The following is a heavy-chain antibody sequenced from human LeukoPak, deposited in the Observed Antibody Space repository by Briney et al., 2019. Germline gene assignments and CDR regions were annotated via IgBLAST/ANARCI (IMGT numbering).Heavy chain of an antibody. CDR1: GGPISSYY. V-gene: IGHV4-59*01. Sequence: SETLSLTCTVSGGPISSYYWSWIRQPPGKELEWIGYIYYSGSTNYNPSLKSRATISVDTSKNQFSLKLSYVTAADTAVYYCARDSPYYYGSGSATYYMDVWGKGTTVTISS. J-gene: IGHJ6*03. CDR2: IYYSGST. CDR3: ARDSPYYYGSGSATYYMDV. D-gene: IGHD3-10*01.